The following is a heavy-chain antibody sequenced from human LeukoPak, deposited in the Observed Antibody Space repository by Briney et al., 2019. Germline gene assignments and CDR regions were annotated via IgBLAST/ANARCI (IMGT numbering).Heavy chain of an antibody. D-gene: IGHD3-10*01. CDR3: AKVKDPITMVRGVIIYFDY. Sequence: PGGSLRLSCAASGLTFSSYAMSWVRQAPGKGLEWVSAISGSGGSTYYADSVKGRFTISRDDSKNTLYLQMNSLRAEDTAVYYCAKVKDPITMVRGVIIYFDYWGQGTLVTVSS. CDR2: ISGSGGST. V-gene: IGHV3-23*01. CDR1: GLTFSSYA. J-gene: IGHJ4*02.